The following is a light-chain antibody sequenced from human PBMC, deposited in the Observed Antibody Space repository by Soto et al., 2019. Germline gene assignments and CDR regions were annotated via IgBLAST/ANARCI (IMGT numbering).Light chain of an antibody. J-gene: IGKJ4*01. CDR2: GAS. CDR1: QSVSSSY. V-gene: IGKV3-20*01. CDR3: QQYGSSPLT. Sequence: EIVLTQSPGTLSLSPGERATLSCRASQSVSSSYLAWYQQRPGRAPRLLFYGASSRATGIPDRFSGSGSGTDFTLTISRLEPEDFAVYYCQQYGSSPLTFGGGTKVEI.